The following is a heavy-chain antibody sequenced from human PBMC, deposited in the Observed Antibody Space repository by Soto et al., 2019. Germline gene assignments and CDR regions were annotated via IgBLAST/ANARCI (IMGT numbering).Heavy chain of an antibody. CDR1: GFTFSSYW. V-gene: IGHV3-7*01. D-gene: IGHD5-18*01. CDR3: ASLLGAMVSRGWYFDL. Sequence: GGSLRLSCAASGFTFSSYWMSWVRQAPGKGLEWVANIKQDGSEKYYVDSVKGRFTISRDNAKNSLYLQMNSLRAEDTAVYYCASLLGAMVSRGWYFDLWGRGTLVTVSS. CDR2: IKQDGSEK. J-gene: IGHJ2*01.